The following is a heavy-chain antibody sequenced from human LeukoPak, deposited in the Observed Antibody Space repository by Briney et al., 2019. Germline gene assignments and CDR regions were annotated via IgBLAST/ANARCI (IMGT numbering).Heavy chain of an antibody. J-gene: IGHJ4*02. Sequence: GGSLRLSCAASGFTFSSYSMNWVRQAPGKGLEWVSSISSSSSYIYYADSVKGRSTISRDNAKNSLYLQMNSLRAEDTAVYYCARGLGDYFDFDYWGQGTLVTVSS. V-gene: IGHV3-21*01. CDR3: ARGLGDYFDFDY. CDR2: ISSSSSYI. CDR1: GFTFSSYS. D-gene: IGHD4-17*01.